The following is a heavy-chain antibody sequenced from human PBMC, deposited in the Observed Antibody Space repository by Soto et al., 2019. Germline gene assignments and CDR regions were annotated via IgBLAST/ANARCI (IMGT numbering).Heavy chain of an antibody. CDR2: ISAYNGNT. J-gene: IGHJ6*02. Sequence: VKVSCKASGYTFTSYGISWVRQAPGQGLEWMGWISAYNGNTNYAQKLQGRVTMTTDTSTSTAYMELRSLRSDDTAVYYCARISSTRGYYYYYGMDVWGQGTTVTVSS. CDR3: ARISSTRGYYYYYGMDV. D-gene: IGHD2-2*01. CDR1: GYTFTSYG. V-gene: IGHV1-18*01.